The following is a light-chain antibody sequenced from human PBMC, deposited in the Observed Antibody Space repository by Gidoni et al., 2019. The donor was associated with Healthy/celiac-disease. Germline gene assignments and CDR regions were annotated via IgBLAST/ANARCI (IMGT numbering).Light chain of an antibody. Sequence: INITQSPSTLPASVGDRVTITCRASQSISSWLAWYQQKPGKAPKLLIYKASSLESGVPSRFSGSGSGTEFTLTISSLQPDDFATYYCQQYNSYSPTFGQGTKLEIK. V-gene: IGKV1-5*03. CDR2: KAS. J-gene: IGKJ2*01. CDR3: QQYNSYSPT. CDR1: QSISSW.